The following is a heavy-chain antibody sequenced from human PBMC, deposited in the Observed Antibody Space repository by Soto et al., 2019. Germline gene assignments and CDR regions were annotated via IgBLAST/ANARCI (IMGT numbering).Heavy chain of an antibody. CDR1: DDSINSDKYY. J-gene: IGHJ4*02. CDR2: IYYRGNA. D-gene: IGHD3-9*01. CDR3: ARLEGLATISYYFDF. V-gene: IGHV4-39*01. Sequence: QLQLQESGPGLVKPSETLSLTCSVSDDSINSDKYYWGWIRQPPGKGLEWIGSIYYRGNAYYKPSLQTRVTLSLDKSRSQFSLKLNSVTAADSAVYFCARLEGLATISYYFDFWGPGALVTVSS.